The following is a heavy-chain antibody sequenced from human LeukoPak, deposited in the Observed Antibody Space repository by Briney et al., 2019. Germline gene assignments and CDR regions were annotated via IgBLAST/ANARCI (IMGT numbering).Heavy chain of an antibody. CDR3: ARLVGGYDSYYFDY. Sequence: GASVTVSCMASGYTFTGYYMHGVRQAPGQGLEWMGWINPNSGGTNYAQKFQGRVTMTRDTSISTAYMELSRLRSDDTAVYYCARLVGGYDSYYFDYWGQGTLVTVSS. D-gene: IGHD5-12*01. CDR1: GYTFTGYY. J-gene: IGHJ4*02. CDR2: INPNSGGT. V-gene: IGHV1-2*02.